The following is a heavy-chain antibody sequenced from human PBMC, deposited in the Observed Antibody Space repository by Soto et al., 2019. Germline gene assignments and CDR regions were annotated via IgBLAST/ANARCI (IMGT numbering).Heavy chain of an antibody. D-gene: IGHD3-22*01. J-gene: IGHJ4*02. Sequence: QVPLVQSGTEVKRPGASVKVSCRVAGYTFTGYGISWMRQAPGQGLEWMGWVSGSNGDTKYVENYQGRVTMTIDTSTSTAYMELRSLRSDDTAVYYCARDISYYHDDSDYSNFDYWGQGTLVAVSP. V-gene: IGHV1-18*01. CDR1: GYTFTGYG. CDR2: VSGSNGDT. CDR3: ARDISYYHDDSDYSNFDY.